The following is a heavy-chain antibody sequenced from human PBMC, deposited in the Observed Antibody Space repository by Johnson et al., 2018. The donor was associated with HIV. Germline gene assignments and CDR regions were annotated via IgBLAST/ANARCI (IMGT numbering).Heavy chain of an antibody. CDR1: GFTFSTYD. V-gene: IGHV3-30*18. J-gene: IGHJ3*02. CDR2: ISYDGGAE. D-gene: IGHD1-26*01. CDR3: AKESKWESRTPHDFDM. Sequence: VQLVESGGGVVQPGRSLRLSCTASGFTFSTYDMHWVRQAPGKGLEWVSLISYDGGAEYYADSVKGRFSISRDNSKNTLYLQMKSLRVEDTAVYYCAKESKWESRTPHDFDMWGQGTMVTVSS.